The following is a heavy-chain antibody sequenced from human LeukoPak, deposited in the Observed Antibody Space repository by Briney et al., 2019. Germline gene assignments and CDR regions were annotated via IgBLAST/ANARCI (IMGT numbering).Heavy chain of an antibody. CDR3: AKGRTDMDV. CDR2: IVGSGGDT. J-gene: IGHJ6*02. Sequence: GGSLRLSCAASGFTLSTYAMTWVRQAPGKGLEWVSSIVGSGGDTNYADSAKGRFTISRDNSKDTVYLQMSSLRTEDTAVYYCAKGRTDMDVWGQGTTVTVSS. V-gene: IGHV3-23*01. CDR1: GFTLSTYA.